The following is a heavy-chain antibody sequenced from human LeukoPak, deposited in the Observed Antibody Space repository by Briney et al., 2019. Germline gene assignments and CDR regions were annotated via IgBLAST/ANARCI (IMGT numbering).Heavy chain of an antibody. J-gene: IGHJ3*01. CDR3: ARPHSGTHGTFHL. Sequence: GGSLRLSCEASGFSFRTYAMHWVRQAPGQGLEWVARISYDGSDDHYSDSVKGRFTMSRDNAKNTVYLQMHSLQTADTAVYYCARPHSGTHGTFHLWGQGTMVIVSS. V-gene: IGHV3-30*04. D-gene: IGHD1-26*01. CDR2: ISYDGSDD. CDR1: GFSFRTYA.